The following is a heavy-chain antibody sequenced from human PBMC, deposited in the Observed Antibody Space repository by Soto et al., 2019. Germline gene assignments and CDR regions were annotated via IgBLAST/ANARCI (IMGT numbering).Heavy chain of an antibody. CDR1: GYSISSGYF. Sequence: SETLSLTCAVSGYSISSGYFWAWIRQPPGKGLEWIGNVYHTGTTYYNPSLKSRVTISVDTSKNQFSLNLNFVTAAETALYYCARVPKGGFDPWGQGTLVTVSS. J-gene: IGHJ5*02. CDR3: ARVPKGGFDP. CDR2: VYHTGTT. D-gene: IGHD3-16*01. V-gene: IGHV4-38-2*01.